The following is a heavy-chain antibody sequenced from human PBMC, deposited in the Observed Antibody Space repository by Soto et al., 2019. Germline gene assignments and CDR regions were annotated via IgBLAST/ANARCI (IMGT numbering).Heavy chain of an antibody. V-gene: IGHV1-69*01. CDR1: GGTFSSYA. J-gene: IGHJ6*02. Sequence: QVQLVQSGAEVKKPGSSVKVSCKASGGTFSSYAISWVRQAPGQGLEWMGGIIPIFGTANNAQRFQGRVTIPADESTSTAHMELSSLRSEDTAVYYCARLAASDYYYYYGMDVWCQGTTVTVSS. D-gene: IGHD6-13*01. CDR2: IIPIFGTA. CDR3: ARLAASDYYYYYGMDV.